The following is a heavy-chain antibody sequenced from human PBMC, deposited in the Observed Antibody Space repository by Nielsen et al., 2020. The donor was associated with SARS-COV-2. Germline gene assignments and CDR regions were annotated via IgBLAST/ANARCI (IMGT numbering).Heavy chain of an antibody. V-gene: IGHV4-39*07. CDR1: GGSVSSGSYY. Sequence: SETLSLTCTVSGGSVSSGSYYWSWIRQPPGKGLEWIGSIYYSGSTYYNPSLKSRVTISVDTSKNQFSLKLSSVTAADTAVYYCARRYCSGGSCLGWFDPWGQGTLVTVSS. J-gene: IGHJ5*02. D-gene: IGHD2-15*01. CDR2: IYYSGST. CDR3: ARRYCSGGSCLGWFDP.